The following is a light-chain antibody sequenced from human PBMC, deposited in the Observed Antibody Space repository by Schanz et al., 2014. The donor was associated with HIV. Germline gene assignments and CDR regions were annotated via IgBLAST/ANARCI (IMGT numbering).Light chain of an antibody. CDR1: NSNIGNNF. CDR2: DNY. J-gene: IGLJ3*02. CDR3: AVWDNALSSVM. V-gene: IGLV1-51*01. Sequence: QSVLTQPPSVSAAPGQKVTISCSGSNSNIGNNFVSWYRHLPGTAPTLLIFDNYQRPSEIPDRFSGSKSGASATLGITGLQTGDEAHYYCAVWDNALSSVMFGGGTKLTVL.